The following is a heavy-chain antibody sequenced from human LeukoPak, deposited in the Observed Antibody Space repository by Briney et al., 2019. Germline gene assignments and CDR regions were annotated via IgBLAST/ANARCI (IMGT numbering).Heavy chain of an antibody. V-gene: IGHV6-1*01. CDR2: TYYRSKWRN. Sequence: SQTLSLTCAISGDSVSSNSASWSWIRQSPSRGLEWLGRTYYRSKWRNDHAVSVKSRITISPDTSKNQFSLQLNSVTPEDTAVYYCARGTGDSCKDWGLGTLVTVSS. J-gene: IGHJ4*02. CDR1: GDSVSSNSAS. D-gene: IGHD3-22*01. CDR3: ARGTGDSCKD.